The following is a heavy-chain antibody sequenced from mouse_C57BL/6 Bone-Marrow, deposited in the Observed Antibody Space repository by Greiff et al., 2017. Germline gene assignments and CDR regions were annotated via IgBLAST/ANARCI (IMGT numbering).Heavy chain of an antibody. CDR3: ARHTGTWFAY. CDR2: ISSGGSYT. V-gene: IGHV5-6*01. CDR1: GFTFSSYG. J-gene: IGHJ3*01. Sequence: EVQGVESGGDLVKPGGSLKLSCAASGFTFSSYGMSWVRQTPDKRLEWVATISSGGSYTYYPDSVKGRFTLSSDNAKNTLYLQIGSLKSEDTAMYYCARHTGTWFAYWGQGTLVTVSA. D-gene: IGHD4-1*01.